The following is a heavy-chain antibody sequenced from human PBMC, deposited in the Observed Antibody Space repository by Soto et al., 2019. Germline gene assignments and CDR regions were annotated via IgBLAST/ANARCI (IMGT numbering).Heavy chain of an antibody. CDR1: GGSISSYY. J-gene: IGHJ4*02. CDR2: IYYSGST. CDR3: ARQLPGPLDY. Sequence: QSPTLSLPCTVSGGSISSYYWSWIRQPPGKGLEWIGYIYYSGSTNYNPSLKSRVTLSVDTSKNQFSLKLSSVTAADTAVYYCARQLPGPLDYWGQGTLVTVSS. V-gene: IGHV4-59*08.